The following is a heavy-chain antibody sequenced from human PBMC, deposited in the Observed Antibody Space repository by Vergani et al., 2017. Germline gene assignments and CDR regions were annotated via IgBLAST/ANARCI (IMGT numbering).Heavy chain of an antibody. J-gene: IGHJ3*01. V-gene: IGHV1-2*02. CDR3: ASSNWNHVRPIYAFDF. D-gene: IGHD1-14*01. CDR2: INPNSGGT. Sequence: QVQLVQSGAEVKKPGASVKVSCKASGYNFTGHYMHWVRQAPGQGLEWMGWINPNSGGTNYAQKFQGRVTMTRDTSISTAYMELSRLRADDTAVYYCASSNWNHVRPIYAFDFWGQGTMVTVSS. CDR1: GYNFTGHY.